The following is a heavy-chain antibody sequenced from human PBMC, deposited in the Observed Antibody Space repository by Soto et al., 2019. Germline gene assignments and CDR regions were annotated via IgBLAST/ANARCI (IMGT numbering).Heavy chain of an antibody. J-gene: IGHJ2*01. CDR3: ARESHDILTGPPWVWYFDI. Sequence: QVQLQQWGAGPLRPLETLSLTCGVSGGSFSGYYWAWIRQSPGKGLEWIGEINDRGSINYNPSLRSRVSISVDTSKNHYSLNLRSVTAADTAVYYCARESHDILTGPPWVWYFDIWGRGTLVPVSS. CDR2: INDRGSI. D-gene: IGHD3-9*01. CDR1: GGSFSGYY. V-gene: IGHV4-34*01.